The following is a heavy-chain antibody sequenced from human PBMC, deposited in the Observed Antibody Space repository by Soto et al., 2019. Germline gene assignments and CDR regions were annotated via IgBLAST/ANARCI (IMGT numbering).Heavy chain of an antibody. CDR1: GFTFSSNS. CDR3: ARARRSSSPYFLSSDGKDV. V-gene: IGHV3-21*01. D-gene: IGHD6-6*01. Sequence: GWSLRLSCAAPGFTFSSNSMNCVRQAPGKGLEWVASISSSISDIYYADSGKGRFTISRDTAKNSPYLQMNSLRAEATAVYHCARARRSSSPYFLSSDGKDVWGQGPTVNVS. J-gene: IGHJ6*02. CDR2: ISSSISDI.